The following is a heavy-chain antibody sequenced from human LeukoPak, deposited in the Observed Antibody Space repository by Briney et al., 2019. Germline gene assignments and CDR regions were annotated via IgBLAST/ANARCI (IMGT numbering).Heavy chain of an antibody. J-gene: IGHJ4*02. Sequence: PGGSLRLSCAASGFIFSTHWMSWVRQAPGKGLEWVAIIKGDGTGTLDAASVKGRFTISRDNTKSSLYLQINSLRAEDTAVYYCVGGGGWLPDFWGQGVLVTVSS. V-gene: IGHV3-7*01. CDR2: IKGDGTGT. D-gene: IGHD6-19*01. CDR1: GFIFSTHW. CDR3: VGGGGWLPDF.